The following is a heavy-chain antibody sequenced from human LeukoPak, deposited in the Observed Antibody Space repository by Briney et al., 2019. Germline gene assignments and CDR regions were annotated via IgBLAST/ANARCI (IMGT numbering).Heavy chain of an antibody. J-gene: IGHJ4*02. Sequence: SETLSLTCTISGGSISSGYYYWSWIRQPPGKGLEYIGYIYYGGTYYNPSLKSRVTISVDTSKNQFSLKLSSVTAADTAVYYCARGTWSSSIDYWGQGTLVTVSS. CDR1: GGSISSGYYY. CDR2: IYYGGT. V-gene: IGHV4-30-4*01. CDR3: ARGTWSSSIDY. D-gene: IGHD6-6*01.